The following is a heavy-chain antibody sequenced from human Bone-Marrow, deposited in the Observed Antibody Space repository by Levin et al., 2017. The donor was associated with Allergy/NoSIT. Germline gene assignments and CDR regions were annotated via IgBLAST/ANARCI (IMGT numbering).Heavy chain of an antibody. CDR3: ARRGSRDTSGFYYFHY. D-gene: IGHD3-22*01. Sequence: GGSLRLSCAASGFTFSSFAMHWVRQAPGKGLEWVAVISYDGSNIYYGDSVKGRFTIARDNAKNTLYLQMNSLRPEDTAVYYCARRGSRDTSGFYYFHYWGQGTLVTVSS. CDR1: GFTFSSFA. CDR2: ISYDGSNI. V-gene: IGHV3-30-3*01. J-gene: IGHJ4*02.